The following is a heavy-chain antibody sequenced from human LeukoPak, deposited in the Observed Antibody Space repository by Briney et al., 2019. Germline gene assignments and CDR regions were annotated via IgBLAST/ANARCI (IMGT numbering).Heavy chain of an antibody. V-gene: IGHV1-18*01. CDR1: GYTFTSYG. CDR2: ISAYNGNT. CDR3: ARDGGANYDILWGDY. Sequence: GASVKVSCKASGYTFTSYGISWVRQAPGLGLEWMGWISAYNGNTNYAQKLQGRVTMTTDTSTSTAYMELRSLRSDDTAVYYCARDGGANYDILWGDYWGQGTLVTVSS. D-gene: IGHD3-9*01. J-gene: IGHJ4*02.